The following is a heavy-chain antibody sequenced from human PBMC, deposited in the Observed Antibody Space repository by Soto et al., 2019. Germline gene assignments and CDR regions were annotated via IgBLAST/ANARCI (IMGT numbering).Heavy chain of an antibody. CDR1: GFTFSSYG. CDR3: ARGSAYYDSSVPAAAGMDV. J-gene: IGHJ6*02. V-gene: IGHV3-30*03. D-gene: IGHD3-22*01. CDR2: ISYDGSNK. Sequence: GGSLRLSCAASGFTFSSYGMHWVRQAPGKGLEWVAVISYDGSNKYYADSVKGRFTISRDNSKNTLYLQMNSLRAEDTAVYYCARGSAYYDSSVPAAAGMDVWGQGTTVTVSS.